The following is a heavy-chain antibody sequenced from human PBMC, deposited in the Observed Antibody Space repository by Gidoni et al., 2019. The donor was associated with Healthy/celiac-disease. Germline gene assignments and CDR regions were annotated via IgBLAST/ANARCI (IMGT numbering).Heavy chain of an antibody. CDR2: ISSSGSTI. Sequence: QMQLVEPGGGLVKPGGSLRLSCAASGFTYSDYYMSWIRQAPEKGLVWVSYISSSGSTIYYADSVKGRFTISRDNAKNALYLQMNSLRAEDTAVYYCARPHYGDYVGYWGQGTLVTVSS. CDR1: GFTYSDYY. V-gene: IGHV3-11*01. J-gene: IGHJ4*02. CDR3: ARPHYGDYVGY. D-gene: IGHD4-17*01.